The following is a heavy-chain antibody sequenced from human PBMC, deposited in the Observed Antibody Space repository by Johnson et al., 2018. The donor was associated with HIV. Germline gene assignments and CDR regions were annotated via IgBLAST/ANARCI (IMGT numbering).Heavy chain of an antibody. CDR1: GFTFSSYA. CDR2: ISYDGSNK. J-gene: IGHJ3*02. V-gene: IGHV3-30*04. CDR3: ARDRAGNWNLRPGNDAVDI. D-gene: IGHD1-20*01. Sequence: QVQLVESGGGVVQPGRSLRLSCAASGFTFSSYAMHWVRQAPGKGLEWVAVISYDGSNKYYADSVKGRFTISRDNSKNTVYLQMNSLRAEDTAVYYCARDRAGNWNLRPGNDAVDIWGQGTMVTVSS.